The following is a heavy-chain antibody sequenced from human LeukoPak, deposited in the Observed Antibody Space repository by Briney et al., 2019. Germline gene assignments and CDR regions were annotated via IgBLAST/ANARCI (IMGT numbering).Heavy chain of an antibody. CDR3: AGVPRYGDSFFDC. CDR2: ISASGEST. CDR1: GFTFSRYA. D-gene: IGHD4-17*01. V-gene: IGHV3-23*01. Sequence: PGGSLRLSCAASGFTFSRYAMSWVRQAPGKGLEWVSGISASGESTYYADSVKGRLTISRDNTKNTLYLLMNSLRAEDTAVYFCAGVPRYGDSFFDCWGQGTLVTVSS. J-gene: IGHJ4*02.